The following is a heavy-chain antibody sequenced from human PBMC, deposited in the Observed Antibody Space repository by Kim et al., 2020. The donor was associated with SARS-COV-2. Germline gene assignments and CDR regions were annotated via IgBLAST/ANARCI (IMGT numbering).Heavy chain of an antibody. Sequence: DSVKGRFTIDRANAKNTLYLQMNRLGAEDTDVYYCARGGVVWFGEYYCDYWGEGTLVTVSS. CDR3: ARGGVVWFGEYYCDY. J-gene: IGHJ4*02. V-gene: IGHV3-74*01. D-gene: IGHD3-10*01.